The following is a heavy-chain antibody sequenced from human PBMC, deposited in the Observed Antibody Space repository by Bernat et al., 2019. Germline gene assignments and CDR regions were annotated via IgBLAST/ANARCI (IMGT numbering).Heavy chain of an antibody. CDR1: GFTFSSYE. CDR3: ARSGPARGYSGYDFYY. CDR2: ISSSGSTT. J-gene: IGHJ4*02. V-gene: IGHV3-48*03. Sequence: EVQLVESGGGLVQPGGSLRLSCAASGFTFSSYEMNWVRQAPGKGLEWVSYISSSGSTTYYADSVKGRFTISRDNAKNSLYLQMNSLRAEDTAVYYCARSGPARGYSGYDFYYWGQGTLVTVSS. D-gene: IGHD5-12*01.